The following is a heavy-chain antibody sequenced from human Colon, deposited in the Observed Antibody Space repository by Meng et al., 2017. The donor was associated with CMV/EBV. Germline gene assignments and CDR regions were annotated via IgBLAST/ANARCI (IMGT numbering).Heavy chain of an antibody. V-gene: IGHV1-2*02. CDR2: INPNSGGT. J-gene: IGHJ6*02. Sequence: ASVKVSCKASGYTFTGYYMHWVRQAPGQGLEWMGWINPNSGGTNYAQKFQGRVTMTRDTSISTAYMELSRLRSDDTAVYYCARGSSSTMFGDYYYGMDVWGQGTTVTVSS. CDR1: GYTFTGYY. D-gene: IGHD3-3*01. CDR3: ARGSSSTMFGDYYYGMDV.